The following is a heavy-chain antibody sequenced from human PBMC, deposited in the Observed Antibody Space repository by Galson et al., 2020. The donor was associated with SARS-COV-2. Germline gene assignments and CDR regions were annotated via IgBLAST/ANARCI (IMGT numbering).Heavy chain of an antibody. V-gene: IGHV3-7*03. CDR1: GFTLSRNW. CDR2: IKQDGSEK. J-gene: IGHJ6*02. CDR3: AREIVGATTIEYYYYYGMDV. Sequence: TGGSLRLSCAASGFTLSRNWMSWVRQAPGKGLEWVANIKQDGSEKYYVDSVKGRFTISRDNAKNSLYLQMNSLRAEDTAVYYCAREIVGATTIEYYYYYGMDVWGQGTTVTVS. D-gene: IGHD1-26*01.